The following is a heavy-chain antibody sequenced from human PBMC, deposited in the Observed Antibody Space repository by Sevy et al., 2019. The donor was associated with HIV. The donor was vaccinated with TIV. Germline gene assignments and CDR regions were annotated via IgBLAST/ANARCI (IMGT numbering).Heavy chain of an antibody. V-gene: IGHV3-23*01. D-gene: IGHD6-19*01. CDR1: GFTFSSYA. Sequence: GGSLRLSCAASGFTFSSYAMSWVRQAPGKGLEWVSAISGSGGSTYYADSVKGRFTISRDNSKNTLYLKMNSLRAEDTAVYYCAKDTREQWLRGGAFDIWGQGTMVTVSS. CDR3: AKDTREQWLRGGAFDI. CDR2: ISGSGGST. J-gene: IGHJ3*02.